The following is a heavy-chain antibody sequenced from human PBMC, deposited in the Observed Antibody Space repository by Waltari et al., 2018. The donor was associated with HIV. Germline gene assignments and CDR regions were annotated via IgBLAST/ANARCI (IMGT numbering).Heavy chain of an antibody. CDR1: GLTFSSHC. V-gene: IGHV3-30*18. D-gene: IGHD3-10*01. CDR2: ITYDGRNK. CDR3: AKEGLNYGSGSYYNYHYDY. J-gene: IGHJ4*02. Sequence: QVHLVESGGCVVQPGRALRLSCAASGLTFSSHCLSWLRQAPGKGMEWVEVITYDGRNKYEADSVKGRFTISRDNSKNTLYLQMNSLRAEDTAVYYCAKEGLNYGSGSYYNYHYDYWGQGTLVTVSS.